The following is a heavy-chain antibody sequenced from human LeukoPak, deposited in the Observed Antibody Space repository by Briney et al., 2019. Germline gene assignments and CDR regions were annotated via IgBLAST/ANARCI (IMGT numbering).Heavy chain of an antibody. V-gene: IGHV3-23*01. CDR2: ISGSGDST. D-gene: IGHD3-3*01. J-gene: IGHJ3*02. CDR3: TKGSVLTIFGMAWHAFDI. Sequence: PGRSLRLSCAASGFTFRSFAVTWVRQAPGKGLEWVSVISGSGDSTYYADSVKGRFTISRDNSKNTLYLQMNSLRAEDTAIYYCTKGSVLTIFGMAWHAFDIWGQGTMVTVSP. CDR1: GFTFRSFA.